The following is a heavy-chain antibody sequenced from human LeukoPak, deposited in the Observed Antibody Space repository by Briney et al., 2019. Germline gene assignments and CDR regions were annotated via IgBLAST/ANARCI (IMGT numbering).Heavy chain of an antibody. Sequence: GGSLRLSCGVSGFSVSNNHMSWVRQAPGKGLEWLSVPFSGASTNYADSVKGRFTISRDQSKNTLFLQMNNLRVEDTAVYYCTRDPVTYCGGDCWGQGTLVTVSS. J-gene: IGHJ4*02. V-gene: IGHV3-53*01. CDR3: TRDPVTYCGGDC. D-gene: IGHD2-21*01. CDR2: PFSGAST. CDR1: GFSVSNNH.